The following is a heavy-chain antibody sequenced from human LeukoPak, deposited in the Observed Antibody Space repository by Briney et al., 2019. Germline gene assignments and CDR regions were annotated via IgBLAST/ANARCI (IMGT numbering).Heavy chain of an antibody. D-gene: IGHD3-3*01. J-gene: IGHJ4*02. Sequence: ASLKVSCKTSGYPFGGYYVHWVRQAPGQGLEWMGWVNPNTGTTSSAKKFQGRVTMTTDTSINTVYMELRSLISDDTAMYYCAKDWRIAMSGLYSFDHWGQGTLVTVSS. V-gene: IGHV1-2*02. CDR2: VNPNTGTT. CDR1: GYPFGGYY. CDR3: AKDWRIAMSGLYSFDH.